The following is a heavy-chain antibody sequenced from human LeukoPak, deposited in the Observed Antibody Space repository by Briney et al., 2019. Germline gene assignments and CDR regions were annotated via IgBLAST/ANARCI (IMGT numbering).Heavy chain of an antibody. J-gene: IGHJ4*02. CDR1: GFTFSNYA. D-gene: IGHD2/OR15-2a*01. V-gene: IGHV3-23*01. CDR3: AKAAPDTTYFDS. CDR2: ISINGGTI. Sequence: GGSLRLSCAASGFTFSNYAMSWVRQAPGKGLEWVSAISINGGTIYYADSVKGRFTTSRDNSKNTLYLQVNSLRAVDTAVYFCAKAAPDTTYFDSWGQGTLVIVSS.